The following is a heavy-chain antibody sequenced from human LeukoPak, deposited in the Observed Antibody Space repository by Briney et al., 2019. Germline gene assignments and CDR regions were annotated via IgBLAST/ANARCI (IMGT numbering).Heavy chain of an antibody. J-gene: IGHJ4*02. CDR3: VREDTPATANY. CDR2: ISGGGGST. V-gene: IGHV3-23*01. D-gene: IGHD2-21*02. CDR1: GFTFSNYA. Sequence: GGSLRLSCAASGFTFSNYAMSWVRQAPGKGLEWVSAISGGGGSTYYADSVTGRFTISRDNSKDTLFLQMHSLRPGDTAVYYCVREDTPATANYWGQGTLVTISS.